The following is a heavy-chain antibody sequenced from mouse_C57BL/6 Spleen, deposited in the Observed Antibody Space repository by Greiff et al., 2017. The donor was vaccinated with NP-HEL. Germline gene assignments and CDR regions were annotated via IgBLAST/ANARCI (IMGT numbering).Heavy chain of an antibody. D-gene: IGHD2-1*01. CDR1: GYSITSGYY. CDR3: ARDGELLWYYFDY. V-gene: IGHV3-6*01. CDR2: ISYDGSN. J-gene: IGHJ2*01. Sequence: EVQLVESGPGLVKPSQSLSLTCSVTGYSITSGYYWNWIRQFPGNKLEWMGYISYDGSNNYNPSLKNRISITRDTSKNQFFLKLNSVTTEDTATYYCARDGELLWYYFDYWGQGTTLTVSS.